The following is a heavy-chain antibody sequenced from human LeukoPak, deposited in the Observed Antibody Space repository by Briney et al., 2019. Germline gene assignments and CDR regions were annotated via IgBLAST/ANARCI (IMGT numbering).Heavy chain of an antibody. CDR2: ISGSGGST. Sequence: GGSLRLSCAASGFTFSSYAMSWVRQAPGKAREWVLDISGSGGSTYYADSVKGRFTISRDNSKNTLYRQMSSLRAENTAVYYCAKDLIFTAWGQGTLVTVSS. V-gene: IGHV3-23*01. D-gene: IGHD2-21*02. J-gene: IGHJ5*02. CDR1: GFTFSSYA. CDR3: AKDLIFTA.